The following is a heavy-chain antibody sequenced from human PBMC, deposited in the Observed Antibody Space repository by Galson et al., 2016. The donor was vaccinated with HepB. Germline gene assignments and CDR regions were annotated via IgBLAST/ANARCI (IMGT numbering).Heavy chain of an antibody. Sequence: SLRLSCAASGFTVSNNYMRWVRQAPGKGLEWVSGISGTGGTTYYADSVKGRFTISRDNSKNTLYLRMNSLRAEDTAVYYCAKGDDFWSGYYGGLWGQGTLVTVSS. CDR2: ISGTGGTT. J-gene: IGHJ4*02. CDR3: AKGDDFWSGYYGGL. V-gene: IGHV3-23*01. D-gene: IGHD3-3*01. CDR1: GFTVSNNY.